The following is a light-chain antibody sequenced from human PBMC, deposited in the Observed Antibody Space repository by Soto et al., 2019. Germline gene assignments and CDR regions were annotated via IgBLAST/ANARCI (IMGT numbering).Light chain of an antibody. CDR1: SSNIGNNY. CDR3: GTWDSSLSVGGVV. J-gene: IGLJ2*01. V-gene: IGLV1-51*01. CDR2: DNN. Sequence: QSVLTQPPSVSAAPGQKVTISCPGSSSNIGNNYVSWYQQLPGTAPKLLIYDNNKRPSGIPDRFSGSKSGTSATLGITGLQTGDEADYYCGTWDSSLSVGGVVFGGGTKLTVL.